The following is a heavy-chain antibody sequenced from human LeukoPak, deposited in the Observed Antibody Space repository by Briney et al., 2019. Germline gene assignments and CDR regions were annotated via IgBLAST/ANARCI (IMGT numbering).Heavy chain of an antibody. V-gene: IGHV1-69*01. J-gene: IGHJ4*02. CDR1: GGTFSSYA. CDR3: VRWAQMNSGYDFWGPYDY. D-gene: IGHD5-12*01. CDR2: IIPIFGTA. Sequence: SVKVTCKASGGTFSSYAISWVRQAPGQGLEWMGGIIPIFGTAKYAEKFQGRVTITADESTITVYMEVSSLRSEDTAVYYCVRWAQMNSGYDFWGPYDYWGQGTLVTVSS.